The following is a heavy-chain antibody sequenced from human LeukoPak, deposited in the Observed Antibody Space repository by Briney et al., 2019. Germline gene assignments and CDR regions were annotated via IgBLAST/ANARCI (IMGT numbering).Heavy chain of an antibody. CDR2: INSDGSST. J-gene: IGHJ3*02. D-gene: IGHD3-22*01. Sequence: GGSLRLSCEASGFTFRSYWMHWVRQAPGKGLVWVSRINSDGSSTIYADSVKGRFTISRDNAKNTLYLQMNSLRAEDTAVYYCTRGADSSGYPDAFDIWGQGTMVTVSS. CDR1: GFTFRSYW. V-gene: IGHV3-74*01. CDR3: TRGADSSGYPDAFDI.